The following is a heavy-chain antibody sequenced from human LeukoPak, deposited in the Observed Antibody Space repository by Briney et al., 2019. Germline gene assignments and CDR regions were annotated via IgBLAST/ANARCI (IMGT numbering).Heavy chain of an antibody. Sequence: GGSLRLSCAASGFTFSSFWMHWVRQAPGKGLVWVSRINSDGSSTSYADSVKGRFTISRDNSRNTLYLQMNSLRGDDTAVYYCAKDVGKWESLHFFDYWGQGTLVTVSS. CDR2: INSDGSST. V-gene: IGHV3-74*01. CDR3: AKDVGKWESLHFFDY. CDR1: GFTFSSFW. J-gene: IGHJ4*02. D-gene: IGHD1-26*01.